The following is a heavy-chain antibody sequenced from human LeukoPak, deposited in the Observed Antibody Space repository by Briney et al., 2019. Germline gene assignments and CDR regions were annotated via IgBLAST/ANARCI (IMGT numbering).Heavy chain of an antibody. Sequence: SETLSLTCTVSGGSISAYYWSWIRQPPGKGLEWIGEVNHSGGTNYNASLESRVTISVDTSKNQFSLKLSSVTAADTAMYYCARGGGSSGYYLDYWGQGTLVTVSS. D-gene: IGHD3-22*01. CDR1: GGSISAYY. J-gene: IGHJ4*02. V-gene: IGHV4-34*01. CDR3: ARGGGSSGYYLDY. CDR2: VNHSGGT.